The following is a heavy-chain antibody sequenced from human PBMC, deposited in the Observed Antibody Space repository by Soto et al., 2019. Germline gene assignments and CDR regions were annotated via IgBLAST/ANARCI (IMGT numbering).Heavy chain of an antibody. D-gene: IGHD2-21*01. CDR3: GRVVEGATRHTDFDS. CDR1: GVSIHNSHSF. Sequence: SETLSLTCAVSGVSIHNSHSFWGWIRHPPGKGLEFIANVYYSGGAHYNPSFKSLVTISVDTATNQVSLRMSSVTAADTAVYFCGRVVEGATRHTDFDSWGQGTLVTVSS. J-gene: IGHJ5*01. V-gene: IGHV4-39*01. CDR2: VYYSGGA.